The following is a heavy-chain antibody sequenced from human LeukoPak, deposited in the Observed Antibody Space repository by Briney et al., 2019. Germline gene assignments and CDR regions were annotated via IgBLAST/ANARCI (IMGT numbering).Heavy chain of an antibody. CDR1: GYTFTSYD. CDR2: MNPNSGNT. CDR3: ARREYGSGSYHLVY. Sequence: ASVKVSCKASGYTFTSYDINWVRQATGQGLEWMGWMNPNSGNTGYAQRFQGRVTMTTNTSISTAYMELSSLRSEDTAVYYCARREYGSGSYHLVYWGQGTLVAVSS. V-gene: IGHV1-8*01. J-gene: IGHJ4*02. D-gene: IGHD3-10*01.